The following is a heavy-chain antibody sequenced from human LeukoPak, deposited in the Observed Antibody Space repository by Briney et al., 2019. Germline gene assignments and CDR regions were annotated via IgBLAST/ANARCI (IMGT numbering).Heavy chain of an antibody. J-gene: IGHJ5*02. Sequence: PSETLSLTCTVSGGSISSSSYYWGWIRQPPGKGLEWIGSIYYSGSTYYNPSLKSRVTISVDTSKNQFSLKLSSVTAADTAVYYCARSVDYYGAGSQNWIDPWGQGNPVTVSS. CDR2: IYYSGST. V-gene: IGHV4-39*01. CDR3: ARSVDYYGAGSQNWIDP. CDR1: GGSISSSSYY. D-gene: IGHD3-10*01.